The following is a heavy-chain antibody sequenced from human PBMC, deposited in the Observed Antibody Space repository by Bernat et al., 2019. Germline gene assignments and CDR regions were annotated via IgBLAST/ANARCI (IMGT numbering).Heavy chain of an antibody. Sequence: QVQLVESGGGVVQPGRSLRLSCAASGFTFSSYGMHWVRQAPGKGLEWVAVIWYDGSNKYYADSVKGRFTISRDNSKNTLYLQMNSLRAEDTAVYYCAGDLVPAAYYFDYWGQGTLVTVYS. V-gene: IGHV3-33*01. CDR3: AGDLVPAAYYFDY. D-gene: IGHD2-2*01. J-gene: IGHJ4*02. CDR2: IWYDGSNK. CDR1: GFTFSSYG.